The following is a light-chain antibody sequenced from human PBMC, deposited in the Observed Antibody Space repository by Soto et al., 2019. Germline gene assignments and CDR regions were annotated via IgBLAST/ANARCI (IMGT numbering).Light chain of an antibody. Sequence: EILMTQSPATLSVYPGERATLSCRASQSVRSNLAWYQQKPGQAPRLLIYGASTRATGIPARFSGSGSGTEFTLTISSLQSEDFAVYYCQQYNNWPASLTFGGGTRVEIK. CDR1: QSVRSN. V-gene: IGKV3-15*01. J-gene: IGKJ4*01. CDR3: QQYNNWPASLT. CDR2: GAS.